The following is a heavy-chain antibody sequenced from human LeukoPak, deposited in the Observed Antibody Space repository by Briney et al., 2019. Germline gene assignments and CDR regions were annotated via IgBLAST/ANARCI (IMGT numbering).Heavy chain of an antibody. J-gene: IGHJ3*02. Sequence: PGRSLRLSCAASGFTFSSYAMHWVRQAPGKGLEWVAVISYDGSNKYYADSVKGRFTISRDNSKNTLYLQMNSLRAEDTALYYCAKETGTTSAAFDIWGQGTMVTVSS. D-gene: IGHD1-1*01. V-gene: IGHV3-30-3*01. CDR1: GFTFSSYA. CDR3: AKETGTTSAAFDI. CDR2: ISYDGSNK.